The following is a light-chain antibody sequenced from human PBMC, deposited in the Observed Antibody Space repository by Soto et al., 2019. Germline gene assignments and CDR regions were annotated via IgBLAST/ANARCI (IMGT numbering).Light chain of an antibody. CDR3: SSYAGSSNV. CDR1: SSDVGGYNY. Sequence: QSVLTQPPSASGSPGQSVAISCTGTSSDVGGYNYVSWYQQHPGKAPKLMIYEVNERPSGVPDRFSGSKSGNTASLTVSGLQAEDEADYYCSSYAGSSNVFGTGTKVTLL. CDR2: EVN. J-gene: IGLJ1*01. V-gene: IGLV2-8*01.